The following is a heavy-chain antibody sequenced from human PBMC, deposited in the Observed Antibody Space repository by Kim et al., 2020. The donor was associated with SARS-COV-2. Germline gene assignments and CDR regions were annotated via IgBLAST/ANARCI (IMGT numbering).Heavy chain of an antibody. Sequence: GGSLRLSRAASGFIFGDCDMHWVRQVPGKGLEWVSTISYNSGRIDYADSVKGRFTISRDIAQNSVYLQMSSLRPEDTALYYCAKGGFVVVPDPPRGYFVFWAQGTLVTVSS. CDR1: GFIFGDCD. D-gene: IGHD2-2*01. CDR3: AKGGFVVVPDPPRGYFVF. V-gene: IGHV3-9*01. CDR2: ISYNSGRI. J-gene: IGHJ4*02.